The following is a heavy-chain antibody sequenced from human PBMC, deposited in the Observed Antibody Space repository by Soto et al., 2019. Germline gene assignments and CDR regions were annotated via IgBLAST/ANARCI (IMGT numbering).Heavy chain of an antibody. CDR3: ARSIRTYYDFWSGYRETHYYYYGMDV. V-gene: IGHV3-48*02. D-gene: IGHD3-3*01. CDR2: ISSSSSTI. Sequence: PGGSLRLSCAASGFTFSSYSMNWVRQAPGKGLEWVSYISSSSSTIYYADSVKGRFTISRDNAKNSLYLQMNSLRDEDTAVYYCARSIRTYYDFWSGYRETHYYYYGMDVWGQGTTVTVSS. J-gene: IGHJ6*02. CDR1: GFTFSSYS.